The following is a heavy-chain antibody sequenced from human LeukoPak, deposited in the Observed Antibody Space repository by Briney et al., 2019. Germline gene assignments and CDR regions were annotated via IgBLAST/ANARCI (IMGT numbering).Heavy chain of an antibody. CDR2: IKQDGSEK. CDR3: ARVRLSGYYSDAFDI. Sequence: GGSLRLSCAASGFTFSSYWMSWVRQAPGKGLEWVANIKQDGSEKYYVDSVKGRFTISRDNAKNSLYLQMDSLGAEDTAVYYCARVRLSGYYSDAFDIWGQGTMVTVSS. D-gene: IGHD3-22*01. J-gene: IGHJ3*02. V-gene: IGHV3-7*01. CDR1: GFTFSSYW.